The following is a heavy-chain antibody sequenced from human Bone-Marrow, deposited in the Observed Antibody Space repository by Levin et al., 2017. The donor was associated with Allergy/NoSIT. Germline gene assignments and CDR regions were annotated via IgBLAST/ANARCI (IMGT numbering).Heavy chain of an antibody. CDR3: ARLNCSGSRCYYQFYYMDV. J-gene: IGHJ6*03. D-gene: IGHD2-15*01. V-gene: IGHV4-38-2*01. CDR1: GYSIKNGYY. CDR2: MYQNGNT. Sequence: PSETLSLTCAVSGYSIKNGYYWGWIRQPPGKGLEWIGSMYQNGNTYYNPSLKSRVAISMDTSRNQFSLKLSSVTAADTAIYYCARLNCSGSRCYYQFYYMDVWGRGTTVTVSS.